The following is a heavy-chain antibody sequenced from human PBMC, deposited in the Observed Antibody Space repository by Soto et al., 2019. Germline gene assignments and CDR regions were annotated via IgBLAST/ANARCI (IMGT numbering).Heavy chain of an antibody. J-gene: IGHJ4*02. CDR1: GFTFSNAW. CDR2: IKSKTDGGTT. V-gene: IGHV3-15*01. Sequence: EVQLVESGGGLVKPGGSLRLSCAASGFTFSNAWMSWVRQAPGKGLEWVGRIKSKTDGGTTDYAAPVKGRFTISRDASKNKMYLQMNSLKTEDTAVYYCTTGTTLRYFDWFFDYWGQGTLVTVSS. D-gene: IGHD3-9*01. CDR3: TTGTTLRYFDWFFDY.